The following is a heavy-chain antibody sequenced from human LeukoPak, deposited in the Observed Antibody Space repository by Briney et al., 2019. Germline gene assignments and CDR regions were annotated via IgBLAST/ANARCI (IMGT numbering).Heavy chain of an antibody. CDR3: ASLPSSGWYVSGNDF. J-gene: IGHJ4*02. CDR2: ISSGGGTI. Sequence: GGSLRLSCAASGFIFSSYEMNWVRQAPGKGLEWVSYISSGGGTIYYADSVKGRFTVSRDNGKYSLYLQMNSQRAEDTAVYYCASLPSSGWYVSGNDFWGQGTLVTVSS. D-gene: IGHD6-19*01. CDR1: GFIFSSYE. V-gene: IGHV3-48*03.